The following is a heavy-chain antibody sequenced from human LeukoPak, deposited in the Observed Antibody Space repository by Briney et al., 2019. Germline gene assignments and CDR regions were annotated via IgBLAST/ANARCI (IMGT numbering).Heavy chain of an antibody. D-gene: IGHD3-22*01. CDR3: AKCNYYDSSAYPFDY. Sequence: GRSLRLSCAPSGFTFSSYAMSWVRQAPGKGLEWVSGISGSGRSTYYADSVKGRFTISRDNSKNTLYLHVNSLRAEDTAVYYCAKCNYYDSSAYPFDYWGQGTLVTVSS. J-gene: IGHJ4*02. CDR1: GFTFSSYA. CDR2: ISGSGRST. V-gene: IGHV3-23*01.